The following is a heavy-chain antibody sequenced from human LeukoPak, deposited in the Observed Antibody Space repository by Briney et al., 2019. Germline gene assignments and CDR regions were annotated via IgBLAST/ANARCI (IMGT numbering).Heavy chain of an antibody. V-gene: IGHV4-59*08. J-gene: IGHJ6*02. CDR2: IYYSGST. CDR3: ARLPSGYDPYYYYGMDV. Sequence: SETLSLTCTVSGGSISSYYWSWIRQPPGKGLEWIGYIYYSGSTNYNPSLKSRVTISVDTSKNQFSPKLSSVTAADTAVYYCARLPSGYDPYYYYGMDVWGQGTTVTVSS. CDR1: GGSISSYY. D-gene: IGHD5-12*01.